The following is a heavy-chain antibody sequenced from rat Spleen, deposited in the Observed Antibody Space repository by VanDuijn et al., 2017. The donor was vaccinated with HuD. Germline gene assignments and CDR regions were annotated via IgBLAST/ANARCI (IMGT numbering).Heavy chain of an antibody. J-gene: IGHJ2*01. V-gene: IGHV3-1*01. D-gene: IGHD1-9*01. CDR1: GYSITSNY. Sequence: EVQLQESGPGLVKPSQSLSLTCSVTGYSITSNYWGWIRKFPGNKMEWIGHISYSGSTSYNPSLKSRISITRDTSKNQFFLQLNSVTTEDKATYYCARAASYGYTPFDYWGQGVMVTVSS. CDR2: ISYSGST. CDR3: ARAASYGYTPFDY.